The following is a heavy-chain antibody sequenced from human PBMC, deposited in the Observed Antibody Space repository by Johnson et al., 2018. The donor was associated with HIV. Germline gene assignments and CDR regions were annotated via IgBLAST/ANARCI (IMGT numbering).Heavy chain of an antibody. CDR1: GFTFDDYA. Sequence: VQLVESGGGLVQPGRSLRLSCAASGFTFDDYAMHWVRQAPGKGLEWVSGISWNSGSIGYADSVKGRFTISRDNAKNSLYLQMNSLRAEDTAFYFCAKDFGGSSWYESGAFDIWGQGTMVTVSA. D-gene: IGHD6-13*01. V-gene: IGHV3-9*01. CDR2: ISWNSGSI. J-gene: IGHJ3*02. CDR3: AKDFGGSSWYESGAFDI.